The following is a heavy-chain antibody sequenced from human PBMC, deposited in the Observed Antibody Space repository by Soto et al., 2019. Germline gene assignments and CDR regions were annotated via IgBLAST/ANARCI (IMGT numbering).Heavy chain of an antibody. CDR2: ILNDGSNR. Sequence: QVQLVESGGGVVQPGRSLRLSCAASEFTFSNYGMHWVRQAPGKGLEWVAVILNDGSNRYHADSGKDRFTISRDNSKNTLYLQMTSRRAEDTAVYYCARDDEYSGNGMDVWGQGTKVTVS. D-gene: IGHD3-10*01. J-gene: IGHJ6*02. CDR3: ARDDEYSGNGMDV. CDR1: EFTFSNYG. V-gene: IGHV3-33*01.